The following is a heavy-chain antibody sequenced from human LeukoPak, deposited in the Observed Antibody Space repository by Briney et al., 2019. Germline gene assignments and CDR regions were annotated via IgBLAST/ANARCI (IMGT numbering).Heavy chain of an antibody. CDR2: ITSSSSKI. D-gene: IGHD3-10*02. CDR3: AKDLEMFGFWFDP. J-gene: IGHJ5*02. CDR1: GFLFNSHH. Sequence: PGGSLRLSCAASGFLFNSHHMNWVRQAPGKGLEWISYITSSSSKIYYADSVEGRFTISRDNAKKSVYLQMSSLRAEDTAVYYCAKDLEMFGFWFDPWGQGTLFTVSS. V-gene: IGHV3-48*04.